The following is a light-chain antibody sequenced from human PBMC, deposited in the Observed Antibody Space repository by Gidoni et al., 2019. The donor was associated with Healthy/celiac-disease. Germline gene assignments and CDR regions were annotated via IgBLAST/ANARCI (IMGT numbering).Light chain of an antibody. Sequence: DTQMTQSPSTLSASVGDRGTITCRASQSISSWLAWYQQKPGKAPKLLIYKASSLESGVPSRFSGSGSGTEFTLTISSLQPDDFATYYCQQYHSYSPWTFGQGTKVEIK. CDR3: QQYHSYSPWT. CDR2: KAS. CDR1: QSISSW. V-gene: IGKV1-5*03. J-gene: IGKJ1*01.